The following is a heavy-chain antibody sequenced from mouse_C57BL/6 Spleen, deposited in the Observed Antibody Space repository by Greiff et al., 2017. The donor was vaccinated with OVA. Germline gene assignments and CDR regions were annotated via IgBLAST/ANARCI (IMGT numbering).Heavy chain of an antibody. V-gene: IGHV1-82*01. Sequence: VKLVESGPELVKPGASVKISCKASGYAFSSSWMNWVKQRPGTGLEWIGRIYPGDGDTNYNGKFKGKATLTADKSSSTAYMQLSSLTSEDSAVYFCARSSYDGYPYYFDYWGQGTTLTVSS. CDR3: ARSSYDGYPYYFDY. D-gene: IGHD2-3*01. CDR2: IYPGDGDT. CDR1: GYAFSSSW. J-gene: IGHJ2*01.